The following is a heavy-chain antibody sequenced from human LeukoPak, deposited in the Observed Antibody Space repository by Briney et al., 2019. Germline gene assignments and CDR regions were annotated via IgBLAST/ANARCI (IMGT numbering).Heavy chain of an antibody. CDR1: GGSISSYY. D-gene: IGHD3-22*01. Sequence: PSETLSLTCTVSGGSISSYYWSWIRQPAGKGLEWIGYIYYSGSTNYNPSLKSRVTISVDTSKNQFSLKLSSVTAADTAVYYCARVPHYYDSSGYYYPYFDYWGQGTLVTVSS. V-gene: IGHV4-59*01. CDR3: ARVPHYYDSSGYYYPYFDY. J-gene: IGHJ4*02. CDR2: IYYSGST.